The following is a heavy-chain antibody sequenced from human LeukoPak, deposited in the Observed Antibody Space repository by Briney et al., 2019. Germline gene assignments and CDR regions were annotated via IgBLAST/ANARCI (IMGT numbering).Heavy chain of an antibody. CDR3: AKVAKYYYGSETYYFFEH. Sequence: GESLRLSCAASGFTFTTYWMTWDRQAPGKGLEWVANINQDGTEKYYVDSVKGRFTISRDNAKNSLYLQMNSLRVEDTAVYYCAKVAKYYYGSETYYFFEHWGQGTPVTVSS. V-gene: IGHV3-7*01. D-gene: IGHD3-10*01. CDR2: INQDGTEK. J-gene: IGHJ4*02. CDR1: GFTFTTYW.